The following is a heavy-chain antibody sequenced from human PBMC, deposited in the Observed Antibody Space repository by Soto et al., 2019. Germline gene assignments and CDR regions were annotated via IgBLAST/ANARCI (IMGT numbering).Heavy chain of an antibody. CDR1: GGTFSSYA. CDR3: ARDLAQSRYSSSPYYYYGMDV. D-gene: IGHD6-6*01. V-gene: IGHV1-69*13. CDR2: IIPIFGTA. J-gene: IGHJ6*02. Sequence: SVKVSCKASGGTFSSYAISWVRQAPGQGLEWMGGIIPIFGTANYAQKFQGRVTITADESTSTAYMELSSLRSEDTAVYYCARDLAQSRYSSSPYYYYGMDVWGQGTTVTVSS.